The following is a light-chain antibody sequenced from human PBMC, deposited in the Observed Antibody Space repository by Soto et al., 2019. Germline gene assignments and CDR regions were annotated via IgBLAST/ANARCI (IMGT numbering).Light chain of an antibody. Sequence: NFMLTQPHSVSASPGKTVTMSCTRSSGSIANNFVQWYQQRPGSSPTTVIYKDNQRPSGVPDRFSGSIDSSSNSASLSISGLKTEDEADYYCQSYDNNNHWVFGGGTKLTVL. CDR1: SGSIANNF. CDR2: KDN. V-gene: IGLV6-57*01. J-gene: IGLJ3*02. CDR3: QSYDNNNHWV.